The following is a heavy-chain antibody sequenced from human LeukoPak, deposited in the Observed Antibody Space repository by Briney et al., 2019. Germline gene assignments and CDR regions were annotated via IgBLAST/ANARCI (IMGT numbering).Heavy chain of an antibody. V-gene: IGHV4-30-2*01. CDR3: ARDSYSSSLYWFDP. CDR1: GGSISSGDYS. J-gene: IGHJ5*02. CDR2: IYHSGST. D-gene: IGHD6-6*01. Sequence: SQTLSLTCAVSGGSISSGDYSWSWIRQPPGKGLEWIGYIYHSGSTYYNPSLKSRVTISVDRSKNQFSLKLSSVTAADTAVYYCARDSYSSSLYWFDPWGQGTLVTVSS.